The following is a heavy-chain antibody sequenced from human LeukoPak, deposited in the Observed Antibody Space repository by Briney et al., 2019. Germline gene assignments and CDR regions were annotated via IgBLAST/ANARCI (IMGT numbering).Heavy chain of an antibody. V-gene: IGHV1-69*06. J-gene: IGHJ4*02. Sequence: SVKVSCKASGGTFSSYAISWVRQAPGQGLEWMGGIIPIFGTANYAQKFQGRVTMTEDTSTDTAYMELSSLRSEDTAVYYCATDLGYCSGGSCPSPFDYWGQGTLVTVSS. CDR3: ATDLGYCSGGSCPSPFDY. D-gene: IGHD2-15*01. CDR1: GGTFSSYA. CDR2: IIPIFGTA.